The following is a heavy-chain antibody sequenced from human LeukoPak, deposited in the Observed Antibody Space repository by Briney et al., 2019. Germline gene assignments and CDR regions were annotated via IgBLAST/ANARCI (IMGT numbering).Heavy chain of an antibody. Sequence: GGSLRLSCAASGFTFSSCGMHWVRQAPGKGLEWVAFIRYDGTNRYYADSVKGRFTISRDNAKNSLYLQMNSLRAEDTAVYYCARDSGSGWYGDYFDYWGQGTLVTVSS. CDR1: GFTFSSCG. J-gene: IGHJ4*02. CDR2: IRYDGTNR. D-gene: IGHD6-19*01. V-gene: IGHV3-30*02. CDR3: ARDSGSGWYGDYFDY.